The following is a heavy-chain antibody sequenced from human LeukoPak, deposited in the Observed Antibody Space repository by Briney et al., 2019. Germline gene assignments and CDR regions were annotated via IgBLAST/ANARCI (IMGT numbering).Heavy chain of an antibody. Sequence: PGGSLRLSCAASGFTFSSYAMSCVRQAPGKGLEWVSVIYSDGRTYYADSVKGRFTISRDNSKNTLYLQMNSLRAEDTAVYYCARAPGGTQASSGYFDYWGQGTLVTVSS. CDR1: GFTFSSYA. J-gene: IGHJ4*02. V-gene: IGHV3-53*01. D-gene: IGHD3-22*01. CDR3: ARAPGGTQASSGYFDY. CDR2: IYSDGRT.